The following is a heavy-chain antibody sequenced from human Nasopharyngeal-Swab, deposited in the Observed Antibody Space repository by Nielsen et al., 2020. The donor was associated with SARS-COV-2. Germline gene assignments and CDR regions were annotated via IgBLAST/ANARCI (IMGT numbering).Heavy chain of an antibody. Sequence: SVKVSCKASGGTFSSYAISWVRQAPGQRLEWMGGIIPILGIANYAQKFQGRVTITADKSTSIAYMELSSLRSEDTAVYYCARGDGRYYFDYWGQGTLVTVSS. J-gene: IGHJ4*02. CDR1: GGTFSSYA. V-gene: IGHV1-69*10. D-gene: IGHD5-24*01. CDR2: IIPILGIA. CDR3: ARGDGRYYFDY.